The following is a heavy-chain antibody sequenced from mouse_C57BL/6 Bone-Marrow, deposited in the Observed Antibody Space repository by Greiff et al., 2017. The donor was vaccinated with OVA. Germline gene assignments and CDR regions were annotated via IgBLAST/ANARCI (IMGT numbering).Heavy chain of an antibody. V-gene: IGHV1-39*01. CDR2: INPNYGTT. CDR1: GYSFTDYN. D-gene: IGHD1-1*01. CDR3: ARERAYGRDFDY. Sequence: EVHLVESGPELVKPGASVKISCKASGYSFTDYNMNWVKQSTGKSLEWIGVINPNYGTTSYNQKFKGKATLTVDQSSSTAYMQLNSLTSEDSAVYYCARERAYGRDFDYWGQGTTLTVSS. J-gene: IGHJ2*01.